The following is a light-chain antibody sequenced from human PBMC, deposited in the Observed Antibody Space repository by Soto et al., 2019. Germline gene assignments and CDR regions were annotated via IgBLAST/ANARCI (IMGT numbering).Light chain of an antibody. V-gene: IGKV1-33*01. CDR3: QQYDNLPIT. CDR2: AAS. J-gene: IGKJ5*01. CDR1: QDIGNS. Sequence: DIQMTQSPSSLSASVGDRVTITCQASQDIGNSLNWYQQKQGKAPKLLLSAASNLETGGPSRFSGSGSGTDFAFIISSLQPEDIATYFCQQYDNLPITFGQGTRLEIK.